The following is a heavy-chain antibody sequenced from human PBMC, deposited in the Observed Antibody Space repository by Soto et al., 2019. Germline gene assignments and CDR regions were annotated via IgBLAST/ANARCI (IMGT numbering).Heavy chain of an antibody. CDR3: ARDGYYYDSSGYPNWFDP. Sequence: ASVKVSCKASGYTFTGYYVHWVRQAPGQGLEWMGWINPNSGGTNYAQKFQGWVTMTRDTSISTAYMELSRLRSDDTAVYYCARDGYYYDSSGYPNWFDPWGQGTLVTVSS. CDR2: INPNSGGT. V-gene: IGHV1-2*04. CDR1: GYTFTGYY. D-gene: IGHD3-22*01. J-gene: IGHJ5*02.